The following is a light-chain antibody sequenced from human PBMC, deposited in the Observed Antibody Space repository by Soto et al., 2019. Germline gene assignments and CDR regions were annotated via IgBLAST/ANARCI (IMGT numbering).Light chain of an antibody. CDR3: QQYGISGT. J-gene: IGKJ1*01. CDR2: GAS. Sequence: SPGTLSLSPAERAXLXXRASPSVTNNYLAWYQQKPGQAPRLLIYGASNRATGIPDRFSGSGSGTDFTLTISRLEPEDFAVYYCQQYGISGTFGQGTKVDIK. V-gene: IGKV3-20*01. CDR1: PSVTNNY.